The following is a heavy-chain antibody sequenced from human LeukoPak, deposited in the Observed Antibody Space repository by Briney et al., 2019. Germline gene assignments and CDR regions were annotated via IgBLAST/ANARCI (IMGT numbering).Heavy chain of an antibody. CDR1: GFTFSSYA. Sequence: GGSLRLSCGTSGFTFSSYAMHWVRQTPGKGLEWVALISYDGGNTQYRDSVKGRFTISRDNSANILYLQMSSLTSEDTAVYYCAMDWVQDYWGQVTLVTVSS. CDR2: ISYDGGNT. J-gene: IGHJ1*01. V-gene: IGHV3-30-3*01. D-gene: IGHD3/OR15-3a*01. CDR3: AMDWVQDY.